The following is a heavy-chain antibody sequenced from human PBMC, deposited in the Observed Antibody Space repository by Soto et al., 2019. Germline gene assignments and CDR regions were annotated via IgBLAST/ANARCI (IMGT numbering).Heavy chain of an antibody. V-gene: IGHV2-5*02. CDR1: GFSLTTYGVG. D-gene: IGHD3-10*02. CDR3: AHFVRTFDV. CDR2: IFWDHDQ. J-gene: IGHJ3*01. Sequence: QITLKESGPSLVKPTQTLTLTCTFSGFSLTTYGVGVGWGRQPPGKALEWLAIIFWDHDQYFSPSLKDRLTISNDTSTTQVVLTMTSMDPVDTATYFCAHFVRTFDVWGHGTVVTVSS.